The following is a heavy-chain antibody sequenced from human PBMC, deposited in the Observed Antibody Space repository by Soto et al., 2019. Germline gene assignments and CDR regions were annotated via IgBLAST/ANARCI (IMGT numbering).Heavy chain of an antibody. CDR1: GGSFSGYY. Sequence: SETLSLTCAVYGGSFSGYYLSWIRQPPGKGLEWIGEINHSGSTNYNPSLKSRVTISVDTSKNQFSLKLSSVTAADTAVYYCARGEVATIFGVVIIQRVGGWFDPWGQGTLVTVSS. J-gene: IGHJ5*02. CDR3: ARGEVATIFGVVIIQRVGGWFDP. V-gene: IGHV4-34*01. CDR2: INHSGST. D-gene: IGHD3-3*01.